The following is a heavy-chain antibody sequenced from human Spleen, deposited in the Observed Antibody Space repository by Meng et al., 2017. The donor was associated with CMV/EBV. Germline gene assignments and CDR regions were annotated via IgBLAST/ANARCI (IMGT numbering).Heavy chain of an antibody. Sequence: ASVKVSCKASGYTFRDYYIHWVRQAPGQGLEWMGWISAYNGNTNYAQKLQGRVTMTTDTSTSTAYMELRSLRSDDTAVYYCARDYGPTGTTGGYYYYGMDVWGQGTTVTVSS. CDR3: ARDYGPTGTTGGYYYYGMDV. J-gene: IGHJ6*02. CDR2: ISAYNGNT. D-gene: IGHD1-1*01. V-gene: IGHV1-18*04. CDR1: GYTFRDYY.